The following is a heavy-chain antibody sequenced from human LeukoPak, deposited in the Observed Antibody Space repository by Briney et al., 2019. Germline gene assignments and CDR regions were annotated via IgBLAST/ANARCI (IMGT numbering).Heavy chain of an antibody. CDR1: GYTFTSYD. J-gene: IGHJ4*02. CDR3: ARQRSGYVVDY. Sequence: ASVKVSCKASGYTFTSYDINWVRQAPGQGLEWMGRINPNSGGTNLAQNFQGRVTMTRDTSISTAYMDLSRLRFDDTAVYYCARQRSGYVVDYWGQGTLVTVSS. V-gene: IGHV1-2*06. CDR2: INPNSGGT. D-gene: IGHD3-3*01.